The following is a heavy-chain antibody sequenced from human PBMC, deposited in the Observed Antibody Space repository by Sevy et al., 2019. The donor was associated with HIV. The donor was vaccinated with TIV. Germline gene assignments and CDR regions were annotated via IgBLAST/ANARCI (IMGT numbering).Heavy chain of an antibody. V-gene: IGHV3-21*01. D-gene: IGHD3-10*01. Sequence: GGSLRLSCAASGFTFSSYSMNWVRQAPGKGLEWVSSISSSSSYIYYADSVKGRFTISRDIAKNSLYLQMNSLRAEDTAVYYCARETMVRGVISYWGQGTLVTVSS. CDR3: ARETMVRGVISY. CDR2: ISSSSSYI. J-gene: IGHJ4*02. CDR1: GFTFSSYS.